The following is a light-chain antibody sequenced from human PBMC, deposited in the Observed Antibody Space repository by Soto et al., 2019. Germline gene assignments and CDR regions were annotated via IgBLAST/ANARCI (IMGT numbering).Light chain of an antibody. V-gene: IGLV1-44*01. J-gene: IGLJ2*01. Sequence: QSVLTHPPSASGTPGQRVTISCSGRRSNIGGYTVNWYQQLPGTAPKLLIYNNNQRPSGVPDRFAGSKSGTSASLAISGLQSEDEADYYCAAWDDSLNGVVFGGGTKVTVL. CDR2: NNN. CDR1: RSNIGGYT. CDR3: AAWDDSLNGVV.